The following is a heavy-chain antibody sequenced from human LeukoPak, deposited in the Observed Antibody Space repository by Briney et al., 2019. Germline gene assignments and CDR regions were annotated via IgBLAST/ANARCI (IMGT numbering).Heavy chain of an antibody. CDR2: IHTSGST. CDR3: ARRDISSGWSSDH. Sequence: PSETLSLTCTVSGGSISNYHWSWIRQPAGKGLEWIGQIHTSGSTNYNPPLKSRVTMSIDTPESQLSLTIRSVTAADTAVYYCARRDISSGWSSDHWGQGTLVTVSS. D-gene: IGHD6-19*01. J-gene: IGHJ4*02. CDR1: GGSISNYH. V-gene: IGHV4-4*07.